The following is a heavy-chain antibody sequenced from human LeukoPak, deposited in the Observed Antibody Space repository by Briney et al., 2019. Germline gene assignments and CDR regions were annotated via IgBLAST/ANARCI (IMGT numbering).Heavy chain of an antibody. CDR1: GYTFTSCD. D-gene: IGHD6-6*01. CDR3: ARGGSSSHYWYFDL. J-gene: IGHJ2*01. Sequence: ASVKVSCKASGYTFTSCDINWVRQATGQGLEWMGWMNPNSGNTGYAQKFQGRVTMTRNTSISTAYMELSSLRSEDTAVYYCARGGSSSHYWYFDLWGRGTLVTVSS. CDR2: MNPNSGNT. V-gene: IGHV1-8*01.